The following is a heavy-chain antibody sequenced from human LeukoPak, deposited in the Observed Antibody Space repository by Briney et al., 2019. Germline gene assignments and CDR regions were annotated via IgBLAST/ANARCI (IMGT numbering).Heavy chain of an antibody. V-gene: IGHV4-59*01. J-gene: IGHJ4*02. D-gene: IGHD1-26*01. Sequence: SETLSLTCTVSSGSFSTEYWSWIRQPPGKGLEWIGYIYYSGSTNYNPSLKSRVTISVDTSKNQFSLKLSSVTAADTAVYYCAREVSGSFDYWGQGTLVTVSS. CDR2: IYYSGST. CDR1: SGSFSTEY. CDR3: AREVSGSFDY.